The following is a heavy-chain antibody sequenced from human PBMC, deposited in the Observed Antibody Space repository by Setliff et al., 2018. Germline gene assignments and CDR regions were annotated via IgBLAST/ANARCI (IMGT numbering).Heavy chain of an antibody. CDR3: ARSPANGGHDAFDI. CDR1: GFTFTSYA. D-gene: IGHD6-25*01. V-gene: IGHV3-23*01. J-gene: IGHJ3*02. Sequence: GGSLRLSCAASGFTFTSYAMNWVRQAPGKGLEWVSAISGSGGSTDYADSVKGRFTISRDNAKNSLYLQMNSLRADDTAVYYCARSPANGGHDAFDIWGQGTMVTVSS. CDR2: ISGSGGST.